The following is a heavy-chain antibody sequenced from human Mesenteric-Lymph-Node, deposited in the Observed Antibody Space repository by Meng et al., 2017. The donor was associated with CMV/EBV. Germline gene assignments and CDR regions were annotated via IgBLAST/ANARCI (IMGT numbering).Heavy chain of an antibody. D-gene: IGHD3-3*01. Sequence: SETLSLTCAVYGGSFSGYYWSWIRQPPGKGLEWIGEINHSGSTNYNPSLKSRVTISVDTSKNQFSLKLSSVTAADTAVYYCARGAKRITIFGVVMPFDYWGQGTLVTVSS. CDR1: GGSFSGYY. J-gene: IGHJ4*02. CDR3: ARGAKRITIFGVVMPFDY. V-gene: IGHV4-34*01. CDR2: INHSGST.